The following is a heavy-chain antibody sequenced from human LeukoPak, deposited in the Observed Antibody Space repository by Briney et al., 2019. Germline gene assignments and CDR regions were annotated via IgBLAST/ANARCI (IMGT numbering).Heavy chain of an antibody. CDR3: ARVRVTNNWFDP. J-gene: IGHJ5*02. V-gene: IGHV3-7*01. CDR1: GFTFSSYW. Sequence: GGSLRLSCAASGFTFSSYWMSWVRQAPGKGLEWVANIKQDGSEKYYVDSVKGRFTIPRDNAKNSLYLQMISLRAEDTAVYYCARVRVTNNWFDPWGQGTLVTVSS. D-gene: IGHD4-17*01. CDR2: IKQDGSEK.